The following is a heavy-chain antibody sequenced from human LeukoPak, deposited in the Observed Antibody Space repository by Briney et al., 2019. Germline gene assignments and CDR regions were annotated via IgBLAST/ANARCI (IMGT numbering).Heavy chain of an antibody. D-gene: IGHD3-10*01. CDR2: INHSGST. Sequence: SETLSLTCAVYGGSFSGYYWSWIRQPPGKGLEWVGEINHSGSTNYNPSLKSRVTISLDTSKNQFSLKLSSVTAADTAVYYCARGAFMPYYYGSGSPGRFDYWGQGTLVTVSS. CDR1: GGSFSGYY. J-gene: IGHJ4*02. V-gene: IGHV4-34*01. CDR3: ARGAFMPYYYGSGSPGRFDY.